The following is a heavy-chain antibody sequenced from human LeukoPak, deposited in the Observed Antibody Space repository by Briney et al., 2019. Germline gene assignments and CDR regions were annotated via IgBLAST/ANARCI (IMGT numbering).Heavy chain of an antibody. J-gene: IGHJ4*02. CDR2: ISGDGGTI. V-gene: IGHV3-23*01. CDR1: GFTLRSSA. Sequence: PGGSLRLSCAASGFTLRSSAMSWVRQAPGKGLEWVSAISGDGGTISYAASVRGRFTISRDNAKNTLFLQMSSLRAGDTALYYCAKELYSNPSGCWGQGTRVTVSS. D-gene: IGHD2-8*01. CDR3: AKELYSNPSGC.